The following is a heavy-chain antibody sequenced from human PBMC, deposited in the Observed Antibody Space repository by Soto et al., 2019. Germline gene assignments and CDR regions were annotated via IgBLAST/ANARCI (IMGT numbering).Heavy chain of an antibody. CDR3: ARDVGLDSDDFFAY. J-gene: IGHJ4*02. D-gene: IGHD3-9*01. CDR1: GFTFTSYG. CDR2: IRGDGGQT. Sequence: GGALRLSCTASGFTFTSYGMGWVRHAPGKGLQWVPTIRGDGGQTHYTDSVKGRFSISRDNSKNTVYLQMDSLRAEDTAMYFCARDVGLDSDDFFAYWGQGTQVTVSS. V-gene: IGHV3-23*01.